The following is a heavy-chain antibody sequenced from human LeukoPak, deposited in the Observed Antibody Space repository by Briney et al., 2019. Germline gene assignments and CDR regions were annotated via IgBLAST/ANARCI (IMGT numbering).Heavy chain of an antibody. J-gene: IGHJ5*02. D-gene: IGHD1-7*01. Sequence: ASVKVSCKASGYTFTGYYMYWVRQAPGQGLEWMGWINPNSGGTNYAQKFQGRVTMTRDTSISTAYMELSRLRSDDTAVYYCARDRRLNWNYRGNWFDPWGQGTLVTVSS. CDR2: INPNSGGT. CDR3: ARDRRLNWNYRGNWFDP. V-gene: IGHV1-2*02. CDR1: GYTFTGYY.